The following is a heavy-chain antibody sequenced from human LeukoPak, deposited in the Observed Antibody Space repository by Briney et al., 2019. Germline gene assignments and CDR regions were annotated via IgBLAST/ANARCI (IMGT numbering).Heavy chain of an antibody. V-gene: IGHV3-64*02. CDR1: GFTFSSYA. Sequence: PGRSLRLSCGASGFTFSSYAMHWVRQAPGKGLEYVSAISSSGGSTYYADSVKGRFTISRDNSKNTVYLQVGSLRAEDMAVYYCARRGSAYDYWGQGTLVTVSS. CDR2: ISSSGGST. CDR3: ARRGSAYDY. D-gene: IGHD3-10*01. J-gene: IGHJ4*02.